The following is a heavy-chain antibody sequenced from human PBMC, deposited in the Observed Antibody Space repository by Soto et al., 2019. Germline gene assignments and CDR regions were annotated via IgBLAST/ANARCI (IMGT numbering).Heavy chain of an antibody. CDR1: GFTFSSYG. J-gene: IGHJ6*02. D-gene: IGHD2-2*01. CDR2: ISYDGSNK. CDR3: AKVGVTAAVYYYGMDV. Sequence: LRLSCAASGFTFSSYGMHWVRQAPGKGLEWVAVISYDGSNKYYADSVKGRFTISRDNSKNTLYLQMNSLRAEDTAVYHCAKVGVTAAVYYYGMDVWGQGTKVT. V-gene: IGHV3-30*18.